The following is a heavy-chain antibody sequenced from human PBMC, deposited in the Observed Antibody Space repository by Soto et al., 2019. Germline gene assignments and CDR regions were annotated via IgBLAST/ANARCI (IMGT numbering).Heavy chain of an antibody. CDR3: ARRHSATWLFDY. V-gene: IGHV4-39*01. D-gene: IGHD2-15*01. CDR1: GGAISGRSNY. Sequence: SETLSLTCNVSGGAISGRSNYWGWIRQPPGKGLEYIGSIYSGGSTYYNPSLKSRVTLSVDTSQNQFFLRLTSVTAADTAAYYCARRHSATWLFDYWGLGTQVTVSS. CDR2: IYSGGST. J-gene: IGHJ4*02.